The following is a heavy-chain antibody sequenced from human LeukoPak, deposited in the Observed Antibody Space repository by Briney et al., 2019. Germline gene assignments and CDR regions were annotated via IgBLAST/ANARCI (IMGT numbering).Heavy chain of an antibody. CDR1: GFVFDDNA. Sequence: PGGSLRLSRAASGFVFDDNAMHWVRQAPGKGLEWVSGISWNSGSIDYADSVKGRFTISRDNAKNSLYLQMNSLRAEDTALYYCAKDDSYGGNSNFDFWGQGTLVTVSS. V-gene: IGHV3-9*01. J-gene: IGHJ4*02. D-gene: IGHD4-23*01. CDR2: ISWNSGSI. CDR3: AKDDSYGGNSNFDF.